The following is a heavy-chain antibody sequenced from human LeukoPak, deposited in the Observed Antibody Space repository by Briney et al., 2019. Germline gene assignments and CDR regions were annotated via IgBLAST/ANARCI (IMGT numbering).Heavy chain of an antibody. D-gene: IGHD1-26*01. Sequence: ASVKISCKSSGYSFSAYYMHWVRQAPGQGLEWMGVINPSGGSTSYALKFQDRVTVSRDTPTSTVYMELTSLRSDDTAVYFCATSGSYHKYYFDYWGQGTLVTVPS. CDR3: ATSGSYHKYYFDY. J-gene: IGHJ4*02. CDR2: INPSGGST. V-gene: IGHV1-46*01. CDR1: GYSFSAYY.